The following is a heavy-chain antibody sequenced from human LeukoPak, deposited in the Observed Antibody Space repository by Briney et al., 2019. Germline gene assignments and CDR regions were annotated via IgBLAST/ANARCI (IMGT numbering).Heavy chain of an antibody. CDR1: GYTFTGYY. Sequence: ASVKVSCKASGYTFTGYYMHWVRQAPGQGLEWMGWINPNSGGTNYAQKFQGRVTMTRDTSISTAYMELSRLRSDDTAVYYCARGQPRIAAAGSPLDYWGQGTLVTVSS. J-gene: IGHJ4*02. CDR2: INPNSGGT. CDR3: ARGQPRIAAAGSPLDY. V-gene: IGHV1-2*02. D-gene: IGHD6-13*01.